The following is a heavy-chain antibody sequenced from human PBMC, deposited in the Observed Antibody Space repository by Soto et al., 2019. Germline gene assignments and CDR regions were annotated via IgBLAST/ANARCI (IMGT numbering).Heavy chain of an antibody. CDR1: GYTFTGYY. CDR2: INPNSGGT. J-gene: IGHJ4*02. D-gene: IGHD5-12*01. CDR3: ARAGNSGYGPDFDY. V-gene: IGHV1-2*04. Sequence: QVQLVQSGAEVKKPGASVKVSCKASGYTFTGYYMHWVRQAPGQGLEWMGWINPNSGGTNYAQKFQGWVTMTRDTANRPSLKELSRLRSDDTAVYYCARAGNSGYGPDFDYWGQGTLVTVSS.